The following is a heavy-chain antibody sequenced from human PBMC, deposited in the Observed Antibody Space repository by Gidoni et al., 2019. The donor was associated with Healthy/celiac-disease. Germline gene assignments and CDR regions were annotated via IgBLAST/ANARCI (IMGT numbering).Heavy chain of an antibody. CDR1: GGTFSSYA. CDR3: ARGGVGATEFDY. J-gene: IGHJ4*02. Sequence: QLQLVQSGAEVKKPGSSVKVSCQASGGTFSSYAISWVRQAPGQGLEWMGRMIPIIDIANYAQEFQGRVTITADKSTSTAYMELSILRFEDTAVYYCARGGVGATEFDYWGQGTLVTVSS. CDR2: MIPIIDIA. V-gene: IGHV1-69*09. D-gene: IGHD1-26*01.